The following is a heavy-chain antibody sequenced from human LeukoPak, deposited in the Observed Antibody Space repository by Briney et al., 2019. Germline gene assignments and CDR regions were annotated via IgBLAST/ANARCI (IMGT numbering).Heavy chain of an antibody. CDR2: ISDSEASA. V-gene: IGHV3-23*01. CDR3: AKDREGGSGYWSD. Sequence: GSLRLSCAASGFTFSNYVMNWVRQAPGKGLQWVSSISDSEASAYYADSVKGRFTISRDNSKNTLYLQMNSLRVEDAAVYYCAKDREGGSGYWSDWGQGTLVTVSS. D-gene: IGHD3-22*01. J-gene: IGHJ4*02. CDR1: GFTFSNYV.